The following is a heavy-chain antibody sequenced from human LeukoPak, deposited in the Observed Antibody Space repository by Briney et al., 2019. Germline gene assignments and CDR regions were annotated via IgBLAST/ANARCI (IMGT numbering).Heavy chain of an antibody. V-gene: IGHV4-59*01. J-gene: IGHJ4*02. CDR3: ARDRELSGFAS. D-gene: IGHD1-7*01. Sequence: SETLSLTCTVSGGSIISYYWSWIRQPPGKGLEWIGDIYYSGSTNYNPSLKSRVTISVDTSKNQFSLKLSSVTAADTAVYYCARDRELSGFASWGPGNLVTVSS. CDR2: IYYSGST. CDR1: GGSIISYY.